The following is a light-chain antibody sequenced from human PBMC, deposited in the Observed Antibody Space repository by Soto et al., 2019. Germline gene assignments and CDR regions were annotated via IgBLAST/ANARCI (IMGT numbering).Light chain of an antibody. CDR3: QQYNKGPVT. CDR2: GAS. CDR1: QSMSRN. V-gene: IGKV3-15*01. J-gene: IGKJ1*01. Sequence: EIVMTQSPATLSVSPGETVTLSCRASQSMSRNLAWYQQKPGQAPRLLIYGASTRATGIPARFSGSGSGTEFTLTISSLRSEDFAIYYCQQYNKGPVTFGQGTKV.